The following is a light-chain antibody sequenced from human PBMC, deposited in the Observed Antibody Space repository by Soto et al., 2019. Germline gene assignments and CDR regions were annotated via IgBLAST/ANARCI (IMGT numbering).Light chain of an antibody. Sequence: DIQMTQSPSSLSASVGDRVTITCGASKSISNYLNWYQHKAGKPPKVLIYAASSLQRGVPSRFRGSGSRTDFTLIISSLQPEDFATYYCQQSYSPLWTFGQGTKVDIK. CDR3: QQSYSPLWT. CDR2: AAS. V-gene: IGKV1-39*01. J-gene: IGKJ1*01. CDR1: KSISNY.